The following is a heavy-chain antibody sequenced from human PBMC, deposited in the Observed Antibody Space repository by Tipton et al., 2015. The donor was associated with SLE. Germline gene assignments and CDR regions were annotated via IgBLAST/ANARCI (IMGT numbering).Heavy chain of an antibody. CDR1: GGSISSSSYY. J-gene: IGHJ4*02. D-gene: IGHD3-10*01. CDR2: IYYSVST. Sequence: TLSLTCTVSGGSISSSSYYWGWIRQPPGKGLEWIGSIYYSVSTYYTPSLKSRVTISVDTSKNQFSLKLSSVTAADTAVYYCARRVRGTVDYWGQGTLVTVSS. V-gene: IGHV4-39*07. CDR3: ARRVRGTVDY.